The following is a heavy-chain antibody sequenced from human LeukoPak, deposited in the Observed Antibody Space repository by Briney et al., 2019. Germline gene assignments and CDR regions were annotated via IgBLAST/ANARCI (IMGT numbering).Heavy chain of an antibody. CDR3: ARSGEAGTFDY. J-gene: IGHJ4*02. CDR2: INPSGGST. CDR1: GGTFSSYA. D-gene: IGHD6-13*01. Sequence: ASVKVSCKASGGTFSSYAISWVRQAPGQGLEWMGIINPSGGSTSYAQKFQGRVTMTRDTSTSTVYMELSSLRSEDTAVYYCARSGEAGTFDYWGQGTLVTVST. V-gene: IGHV1-46*01.